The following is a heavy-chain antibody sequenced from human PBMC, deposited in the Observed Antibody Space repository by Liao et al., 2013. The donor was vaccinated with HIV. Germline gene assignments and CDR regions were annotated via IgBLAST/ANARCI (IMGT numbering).Heavy chain of an antibody. J-gene: IGHJ4*02. CDR1: GDSISSRSYY. D-gene: IGHD3-3*01. Sequence: QLQLQESGPGLVKPSETLSLTCTVSGDSISSRSYYWGWIRQPPGKGLEWIGSIYYSGSTYYNPSLKSRVTISVDTSKNQFSLKLSSVTAADTAVYYCARDPTIFGVVTTHYFDYWGQGTLVTVSS. CDR3: ARDPTIFGVVTTHYFDY. V-gene: IGHV4-39*07. CDR2: IYYSGST.